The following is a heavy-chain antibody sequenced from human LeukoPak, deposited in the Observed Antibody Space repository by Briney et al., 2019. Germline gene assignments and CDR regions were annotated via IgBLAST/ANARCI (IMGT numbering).Heavy chain of an antibody. D-gene: IGHD1-26*01. Sequence: SETLSLTCAVSGYSISSGYYWGWVRQPPGKGLEWIGSIYHSGSTHSNPPLTSPVTISVDTSKNQFALKLSAVAATDTAVYYCARHSSGSYYGYFDYWGQGTLVSVSS. V-gene: IGHV4-38-2*01. CDR2: IYHSGST. CDR3: ARHSSGSYYGYFDY. J-gene: IGHJ4*02. CDR1: GYSISSGYY.